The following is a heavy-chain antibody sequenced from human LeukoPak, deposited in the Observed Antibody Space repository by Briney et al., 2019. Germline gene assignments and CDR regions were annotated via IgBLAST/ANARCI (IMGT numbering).Heavy chain of an antibody. CDR2: IYATGNT. CDR1: GGSMRSDSSF. J-gene: IGHJ5*02. Sequence: ASQTLSLTCSVSGGSMRSDSSFWGWIRQPGGKGLEWIGRIYATGNTNYNPSLERRVTISVDTSKNQFSLELTSVTAADTAVYYCARELGSDYGGYSPWGQGTLVTVSS. D-gene: IGHD4-23*01. V-gene: IGHV4-61*02. CDR3: ARELGSDYGGYSP.